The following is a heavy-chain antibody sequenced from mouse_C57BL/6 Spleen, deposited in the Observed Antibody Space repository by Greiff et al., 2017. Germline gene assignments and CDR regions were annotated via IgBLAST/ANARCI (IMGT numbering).Heavy chain of an antibody. Sequence: VKLMESGAELVKPGASVKLSCKASGYTFTEYTIHWVKQRSGQGLAWIGWFYPGSGSIKYNEKFKDKATLTADKSSSTVYMELSRFPSEDSAVYFCARHEVSIGAMDYWGQGTSVTVSS. CDR1: GYTFTEYT. D-gene: IGHD2-3*01. V-gene: IGHV1-62-2*01. CDR2: FYPGSGSI. CDR3: ARHEVSIGAMDY. J-gene: IGHJ4*01.